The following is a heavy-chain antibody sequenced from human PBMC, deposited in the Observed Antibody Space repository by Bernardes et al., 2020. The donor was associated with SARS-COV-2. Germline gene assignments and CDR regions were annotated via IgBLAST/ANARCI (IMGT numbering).Heavy chain of an antibody. D-gene: IGHD6-6*01. Sequence: SGPTLVKPTQTLTLTCTFSGFSLSTRSMCINWIRQPPGKALEWLARIDWDDDKYYSTSLKTRPTISKDTSKNQVVLTMTNMDPVDTATYYCARQISSRSSIEAGNYYHYGMDVWGHGTTVTVSS. CDR2: IDWDDDK. CDR1: GFSLSTRSMC. J-gene: IGHJ6*02. CDR3: ARQISSRSSIEAGNYYHYGMDV. V-gene: IGHV2-70*11.